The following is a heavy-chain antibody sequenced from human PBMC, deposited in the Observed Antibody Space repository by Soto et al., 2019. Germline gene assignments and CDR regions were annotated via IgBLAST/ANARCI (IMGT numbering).Heavy chain of an antibody. CDR3: ATTTGLGFDP. D-gene: IGHD4-17*01. J-gene: IGHJ5*02. CDR1: GGSFSGYY. V-gene: IGHV4-34*01. CDR2: INHSGST. Sequence: QVQLQQWGAGLLKPSETLSLTCAVYGGSFSGYYWSWIRQPPGKGLEWIGEINHSGSTNYNPSLKSRVTISVDASKTQFSLKLSSVTAADTAVYYCATTTGLGFDPWGQGTLVTVSS.